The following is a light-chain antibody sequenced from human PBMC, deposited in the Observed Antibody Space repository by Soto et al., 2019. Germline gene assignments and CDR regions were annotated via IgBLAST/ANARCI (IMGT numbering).Light chain of an antibody. CDR1: NRDVGSYNL. CDR2: EVR. CDR3: CSYAGSYNLGV. Sequence: QSALTQPASVSGSPGQSITIACTGTNRDVGSYNLVSWYQQRPGEAPKLIISEVRNRPSGISYRFTGSKSGNTASLTISGLQAEDEADYYCCSYAGSYNLGVFGGGTKVTVL. V-gene: IGLV2-14*01. J-gene: IGLJ3*02.